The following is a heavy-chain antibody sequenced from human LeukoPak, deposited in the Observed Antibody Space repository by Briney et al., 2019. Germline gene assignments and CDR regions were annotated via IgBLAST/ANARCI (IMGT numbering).Heavy chain of an antibody. V-gene: IGHV3-23*01. CDR1: GFTFTTNA. D-gene: IGHD6-6*01. CDR2: ISGRTGAT. CDR3: AKKTEYITSSSDH. J-gene: IGHJ4*02. Sequence: GGSLRLSCAASGFTFTTNAMSWVRQAPGKGLEWVSAISGRTGATYYADSEKGRFTISRDNSKSTLYLQMDSLRAEDTAVYYCAKKTEYITSSSDHWGQGTLVTVSS.